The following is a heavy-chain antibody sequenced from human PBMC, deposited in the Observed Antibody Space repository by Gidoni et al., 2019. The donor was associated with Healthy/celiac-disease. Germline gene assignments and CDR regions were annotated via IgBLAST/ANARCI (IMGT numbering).Heavy chain of an antibody. CDR3: ASGSGAEAGTFYYGMDV. CDR2: ISSSSSYI. Sequence: EVQLVASGVGLVKPGGSLRLSCAASGFTFRSYSMNWVRQSPGKGLEWVSSISSSSSYIYYEDSVKGRFTICRDNAKNSLYLQRNSMRAEDTAVYYCASGSGAEAGTFYYGMDVWGQGTTVTVSS. D-gene: IGHD6-13*01. J-gene: IGHJ6*02. CDR1: GFTFRSYS. V-gene: IGHV3-21*01.